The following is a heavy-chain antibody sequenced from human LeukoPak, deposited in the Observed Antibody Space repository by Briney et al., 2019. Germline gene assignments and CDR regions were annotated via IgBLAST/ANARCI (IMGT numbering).Heavy chain of an antibody. Sequence: GGSLRLSCAASGFTFSSHWMSWVRQAPGKGLEWVANIKKDGSEKYYVDAVKGRFTISRDNAKTSLYLQMNSLRAEDTAVYYCARGGNYDYKFDCWGQGTLVTVSS. CDR2: IKKDGSEK. D-gene: IGHD5-12*01. CDR3: ARGGNYDYKFDC. J-gene: IGHJ4*02. CDR1: GFTFSSHW. V-gene: IGHV3-7*01.